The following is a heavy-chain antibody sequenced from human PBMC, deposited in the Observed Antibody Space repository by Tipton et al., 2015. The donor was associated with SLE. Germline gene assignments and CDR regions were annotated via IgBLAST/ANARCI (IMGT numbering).Heavy chain of an antibody. D-gene: IGHD4-23*01. CDR1: GGSISSGGYY. V-gene: IGHV4-31*03. CDR3: ARDTVGWYSGAFDI. CDR2: IYYSGST. Sequence: TLSLTCTVSGGSISSGGYYWSWIRQHPGKGLEWIGYIYYSGSTSYNPSLKSRVTISVDTSKNQFSLKLSSVTAADTAVYYCARDTVGWYSGAFDIWGQGTMVTVSS. J-gene: IGHJ3*02.